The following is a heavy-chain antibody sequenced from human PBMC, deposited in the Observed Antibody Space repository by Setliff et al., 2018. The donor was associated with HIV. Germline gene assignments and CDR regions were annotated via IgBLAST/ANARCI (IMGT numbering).Heavy chain of an antibody. J-gene: IGHJ4*02. CDR2: IIPVLGIT. D-gene: IGHD3-16*01. CDR3: AKEVGGSYALGSKVLDS. CDR1: GDTFTRST. V-gene: IGHV1-69*10. Sequence: ASVKVSCKASGDTFTRSTYTWVRRAPGQGLDWMGGIIPVLGITNYAQKFQGRVILPADESTSTLYMELTSLTYEDTAVYYCAKEVGGSYALGSKVLDSWGQGTLVNVSS.